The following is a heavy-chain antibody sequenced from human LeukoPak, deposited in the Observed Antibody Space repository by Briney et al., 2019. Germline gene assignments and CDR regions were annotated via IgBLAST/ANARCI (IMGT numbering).Heavy chain of an antibody. J-gene: IGHJ4*02. CDR1: GFTFSSYA. CDR2: ISGSGGST. D-gene: IGHD2-2*01. CDR3: AKDLGSTISPDY. Sequence: GGSRRLSCAASGFTFSSYAMSWVRQAPGKGLEWVSAISGSGGSTYYADSVKGRFTISRDNSKNTLYLQMNSLRAEDTAVYYCAKDLGSTISPDYWGQGTLVTVSS. V-gene: IGHV3-23*01.